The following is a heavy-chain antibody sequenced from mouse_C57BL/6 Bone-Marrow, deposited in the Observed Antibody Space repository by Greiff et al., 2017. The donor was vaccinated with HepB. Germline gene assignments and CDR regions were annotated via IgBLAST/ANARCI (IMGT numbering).Heavy chain of an antibody. V-gene: IGHV5-4*01. CDR3: ARDMDYGNSWFAY. J-gene: IGHJ3*01. CDR1: GFTFSSYA. D-gene: IGHD2-1*01. CDR2: ISDGGSYT. Sequence: EVQVVESGGGLVKPGGSLKLSCAASGFTFSSYAMSWVRQTPEKRLEWVATISDGGSYTYYPDNVKGRFTISRDNAKNNLYLQMSHLKSEDTAMYYCARDMDYGNSWFAYWGQGTLVTVSA.